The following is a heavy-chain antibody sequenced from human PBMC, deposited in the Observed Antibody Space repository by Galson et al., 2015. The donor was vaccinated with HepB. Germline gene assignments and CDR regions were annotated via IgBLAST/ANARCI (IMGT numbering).Heavy chain of an antibody. CDR3: IRPICSGGDCYYFDY. CDR2: IRRQLYGGAT. D-gene: IGHD2-21*02. J-gene: IGHJ4*02. CDR1: GFTFGNYG. Sequence: SLRLSCAASGFTFGNYGVSWVRQAPGKGLEWVGFIRRQLYGGATEYAASVKGRFTISKDDSKNIAYLQMSSLKSEDTAVYYCIRPICSGGDCYYFDYWGQGTLVTVSS. V-gene: IGHV3-49*04.